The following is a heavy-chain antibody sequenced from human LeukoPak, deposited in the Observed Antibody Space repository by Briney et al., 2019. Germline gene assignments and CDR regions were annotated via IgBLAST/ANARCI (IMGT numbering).Heavy chain of an antibody. Sequence: SVKVSCKASGGTFSNYAISWVRQAPGQGLEWMGGIITNYGTTNYAQKYQGRVTITADESTTTVYMELSSLRSEDTAVYYCASRVPYGMNSYYGMDVWGQGTTVTVSS. CDR1: GGTFSNYA. J-gene: IGHJ6*02. D-gene: IGHD3-9*01. CDR3: ASRVPYGMNSYYGMDV. V-gene: IGHV1-69*13. CDR2: IITNYGTT.